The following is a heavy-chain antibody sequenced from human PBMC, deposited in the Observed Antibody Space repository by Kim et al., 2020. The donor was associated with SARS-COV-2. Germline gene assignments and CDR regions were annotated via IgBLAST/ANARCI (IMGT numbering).Heavy chain of an antibody. Sequence: VKGRFTISRDDSKNTLYLQMNSLKTEDTAVYYCTTDLGYCSGGSCYTFDYWGQGTLVTVSS. CDR3: TTDLGYCSGGSCYTFDY. J-gene: IGHJ4*02. D-gene: IGHD2-15*01. V-gene: IGHV3-15*01.